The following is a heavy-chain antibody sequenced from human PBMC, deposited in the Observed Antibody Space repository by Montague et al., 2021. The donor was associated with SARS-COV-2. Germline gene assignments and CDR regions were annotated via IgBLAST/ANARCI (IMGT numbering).Heavy chain of an antibody. J-gene: IGHJ6*02. CDR3: AREGSGRGYYYYGMDV. D-gene: IGHD3-10*01. CDR2: VSHSGGT. V-gene: IGHV4-39*07. Sequence: SETLSLTCAVSGGSISSSSHYWGWIRQPPGKGLEWIGGVSHSGGTYYNASLKSRVTISVDTSKNQFSLKLSSVTAADTAVYYCAREGSGRGYYYYGMDVWGQGTTVTVSS. CDR1: GGSISSSSHY.